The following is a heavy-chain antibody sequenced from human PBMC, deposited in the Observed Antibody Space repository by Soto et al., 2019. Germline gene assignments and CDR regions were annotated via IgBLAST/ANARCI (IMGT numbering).Heavy chain of an antibody. J-gene: IGHJ4*02. D-gene: IGHD2-15*01. CDR2: ISSSSSYI. CDR1: GFTFSSYS. CDR3: ARVGYCSGGSCYRLFDY. Sequence: GGSLRLSCAASGFTFSSYSMNWVRQAPGKGLEWVSSISSSSSYIYYADSVKGGFTTSRDNAKNSLYLQMNSLRAEDTAVYYCARVGYCSGGSCYRLFDYWGQGTLVTVSS. V-gene: IGHV3-21*01.